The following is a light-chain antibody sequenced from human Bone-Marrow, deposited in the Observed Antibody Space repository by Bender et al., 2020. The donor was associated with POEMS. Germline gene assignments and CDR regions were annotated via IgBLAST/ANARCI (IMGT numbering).Light chain of an antibody. Sequence: QSALTQPASVSGSPGQSITISCTGSSNNIGNYRFVSWYQLRPDRPPKLILYEANKRPSGLSTRFSGSKSGNTASLTIYGLQAEDEADYFCCSFARNTTWVFGGGTKVTVL. CDR3: CSFARNTTWV. V-gene: IGLV2-23*01. CDR1: SNNIGNYRF. J-gene: IGLJ3*02. CDR2: EAN.